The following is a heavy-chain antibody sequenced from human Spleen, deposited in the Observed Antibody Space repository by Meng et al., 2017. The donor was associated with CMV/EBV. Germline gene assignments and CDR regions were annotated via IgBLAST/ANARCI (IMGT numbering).Heavy chain of an antibody. J-gene: IGHJ4*02. CDR3: ARKYDTTGLGH. CDR1: GFTFRSYS. D-gene: IGHD1-1*01. Sequence: LSCAASGFTFRSYSMHWVRQAPGKGLVWVSHINSDGSTIIYADSVKGRFTSSRDNAKNTLYLQMNNLRVEDTAVYYCARKYDTTGLGHWGQGTLVTVSS. V-gene: IGHV3-74*01. CDR2: INSDGSTI.